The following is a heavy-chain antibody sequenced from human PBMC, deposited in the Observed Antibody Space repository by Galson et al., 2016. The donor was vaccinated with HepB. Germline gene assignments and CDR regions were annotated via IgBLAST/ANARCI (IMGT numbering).Heavy chain of an antibody. J-gene: IGHJ6*03. V-gene: IGHV4-59*01. CDR2: FYHSGST. Sequence: SETLSLTCTVSGGSMSSYYWSWIRQPPGKGLEWIGYFYHSGSTKYNPSLKSRVTMSEDSSKNQFSLKLKSVTAADTAVYYCARSLPHYFSYCYYMDVWGKGTTVTVSS. CDR3: ARSLPHYFSYCYYMDV. CDR1: GGSMSSYY. D-gene: IGHD3-3*01.